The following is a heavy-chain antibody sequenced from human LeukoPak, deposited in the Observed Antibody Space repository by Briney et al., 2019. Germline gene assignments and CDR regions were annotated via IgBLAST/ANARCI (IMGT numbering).Heavy chain of an antibody. V-gene: IGHV4-31*03. CDR2: IYYSGTT. CDR1: GGSISSGGYY. Sequence: PSETLSLTCTVSGGSISSGGYYWSWIRQHPGKGLEWIGYIYYSGTTYYNPSLKSRVTISVDTSKNQFSLKLSSVTAADTAVYYCARAEWPNLKRPNAAWFDPWGQGTLVTVSS. J-gene: IGHJ5*02. CDR3: ARAEWPNLKRPNAAWFDP. D-gene: IGHD1-1*01.